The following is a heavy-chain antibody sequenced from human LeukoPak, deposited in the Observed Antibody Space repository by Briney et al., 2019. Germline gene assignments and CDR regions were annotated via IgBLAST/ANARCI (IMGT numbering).Heavy chain of an antibody. CDR1: GFTFSTYS. V-gene: IGHV3-21*01. CDR2: IDSSNTYI. D-gene: IGHD3-22*01. CDR3: ARARHYYYDSSGYDY. J-gene: IGHJ4*02. Sequence: GGSLRLSCAASGFTFSTYSMNWVRQAPGQGLEWVSSIDSSNTYIYYADSVKGRFTISRDNAKNSLYLQMNSLRAEDTAVYYCARARHYYYDSSGYDYWGQGTLVTVSS.